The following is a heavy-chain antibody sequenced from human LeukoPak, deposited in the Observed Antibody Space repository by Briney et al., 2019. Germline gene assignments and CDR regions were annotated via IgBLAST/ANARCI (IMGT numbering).Heavy chain of an antibody. V-gene: IGHV4-34*01. CDR3: ARGWFGELYLPPDY. Sequence: SETLSLTCAVYGGSFSGYYWSWIRQPPGKGLEWIGEINHSGSTNYNPSLKSRVTISVDTSKNQFSLKLGSVTAADTAVYYCARGWFGELYLPPDYWGQGTLVTVSS. J-gene: IGHJ4*02. CDR2: INHSGST. CDR1: GGSFSGYY. D-gene: IGHD3-10*01.